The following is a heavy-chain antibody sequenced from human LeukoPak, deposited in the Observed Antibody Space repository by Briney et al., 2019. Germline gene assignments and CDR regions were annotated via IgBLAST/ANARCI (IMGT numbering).Heavy chain of an antibody. CDR2: ISPYRGHT. D-gene: IGHD2-15*01. Sequence: ASVKVSCNASGYTFSSYGISWVRQAPGQGLEWMGWISPYRGHTNYAQSFQDRVTMTTDTSTSTVYMELRSLRSDDTAVYYCARVPPIVVAAPGTIWFDPWGQGTLVTVSS. CDR3: ARVPPIVVAAPGTIWFDP. V-gene: IGHV1-18*01. J-gene: IGHJ5*02. CDR1: GYTFSSYG.